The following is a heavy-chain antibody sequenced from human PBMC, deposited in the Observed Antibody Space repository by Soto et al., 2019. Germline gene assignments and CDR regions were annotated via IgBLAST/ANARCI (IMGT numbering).Heavy chain of an antibody. Sequence: QVQLVQSGAEVKKPGASVKVSCKASGYTFTSYGISWVRQAPGQGLEWMGWISAYNGNTNYAQKLQGRVTLTTDTSTSTDDMELRSLRSDDTAVYYCVRDRVMITFGGVIAPPLYWGQGTLVTVSS. CDR3: VRDRVMITFGGVIAPPLY. D-gene: IGHD3-16*02. CDR2: ISAYNGNT. CDR1: GYTFTSYG. J-gene: IGHJ4*02. V-gene: IGHV1-18*01.